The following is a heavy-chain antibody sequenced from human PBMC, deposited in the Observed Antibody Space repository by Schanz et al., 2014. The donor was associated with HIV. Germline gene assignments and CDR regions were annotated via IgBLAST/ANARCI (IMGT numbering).Heavy chain of an antibody. D-gene: IGHD6-19*01. CDR2: IFSGGDT. Sequence: VQLVETGGDLIQPGGSLRLSCSVSGFNVRSNYMTWVRQAPGKGLEWVSLIFSGGDTFYADSVRGRFSISKDNSKNTLYLQMNSLRAEDTALYYCARDDAVGGGYNDFWGQGTLVTVSS. V-gene: IGHV3-53*02. J-gene: IGHJ4*02. CDR3: ARDDAVGGGYNDF. CDR1: GFNVRSNY.